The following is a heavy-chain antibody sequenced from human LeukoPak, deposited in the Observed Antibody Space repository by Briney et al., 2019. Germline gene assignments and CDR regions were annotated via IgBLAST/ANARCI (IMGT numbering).Heavy chain of an antibody. D-gene: IGHD6-19*01. CDR2: INHSGST. CDR1: GGSFSGYY. Sequence: NPSETLSLTCAVYGGSFSGYYWSWIRQPPGKGLEWIGEINHSGSTNYNPSLKSRVTISVDTSKNQFSLKLSSVTAADTAVYYCARSRRQWLALVRGGIFFDYWGQGTLVTVSS. CDR3: ARSRRQWLALVRGGIFFDY. J-gene: IGHJ4*02. V-gene: IGHV4-34*01.